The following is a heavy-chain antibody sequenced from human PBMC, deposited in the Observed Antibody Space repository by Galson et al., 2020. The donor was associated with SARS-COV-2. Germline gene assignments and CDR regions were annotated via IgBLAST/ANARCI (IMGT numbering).Heavy chain of an antibody. CDR1: GFTFSNYA. J-gene: IGHJ4*02. V-gene: IGHV3-23*01. Sequence: TGGSLRLSCAASGFTFSNYAMTWVRQAPGKGLEWVSVIGGGDGTTYYADSVKGRFTISRDNSKNTLYLQMKSLRADDTAVYYCARPSGGVAAPDYWGQGTLVTVSS. D-gene: IGHD6-13*01. CDR2: IGGGDGTT. CDR3: ARPSGGVAAPDY.